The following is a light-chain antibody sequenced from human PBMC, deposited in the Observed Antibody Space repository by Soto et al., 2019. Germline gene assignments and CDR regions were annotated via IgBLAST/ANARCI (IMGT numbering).Light chain of an antibody. CDR3: QQYGSSGT. V-gene: IGKV3-20*01. CDR2: GAS. J-gene: IGKJ1*01. Sequence: DIVFTQSPGTLSRSPGERPTLSCRASQSVSNNYLAWHQQTPGQAPRLRIYGASNRATGIPDRFSGSGSGTDFTLTISRLEPEDSAVYYCQQYGSSGTFGQGTKVYI. CDR1: QSVSNNY.